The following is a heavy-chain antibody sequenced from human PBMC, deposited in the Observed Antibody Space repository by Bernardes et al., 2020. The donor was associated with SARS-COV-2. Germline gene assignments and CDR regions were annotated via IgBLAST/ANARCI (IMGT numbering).Heavy chain of an antibody. CDR2: SYYSGST. J-gene: IGHJ6*02. CDR3: ARQGWGMDV. Sequence: SETLSLTCTVSGGSISSCYWSWRRKRPGNGLEWIGYSYYSGSTNYNPSLKSRVTISVDTSKNQFSLKLSSVTAADTAVYYCARQGWGMDVWGQGTTVTVSS. V-gene: IGHV4-59*08. CDR1: GGSISSCY.